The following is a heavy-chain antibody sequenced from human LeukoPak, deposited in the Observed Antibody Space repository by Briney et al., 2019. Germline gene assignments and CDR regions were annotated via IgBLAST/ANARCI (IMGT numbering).Heavy chain of an antibody. CDR2: INSDGSST. J-gene: IGHJ5*02. D-gene: IGHD3-16*01. CDR1: GFTRSSYW. V-gene: IGHV3-74*01. CDR3: ARDTFGGRFVP. Sequence: GGSLRLSCAASGFTRSSYWMHWVRQAPGKGLVWVSRINSDGSSTRYADSVKGRFTISRDNAKNTLYLQMNSLRAEDTAVYYCARDTFGGRFVPCRRGTLVTVSS.